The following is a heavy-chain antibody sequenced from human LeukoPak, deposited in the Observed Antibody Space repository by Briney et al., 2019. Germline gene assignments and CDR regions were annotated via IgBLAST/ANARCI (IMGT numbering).Heavy chain of an antibody. D-gene: IGHD6-13*01. CDR1: GYTFTGYY. CDR3: ARGTSAAGNPYYYYYYGMDV. V-gene: IGHV1-2*02. CDR2: INPISGGT. J-gene: IGHJ6*02. Sequence: GASVKVSCKASGYTFTGYYMHWVRQAPGQGLEWMGWINPISGGTNYAQKFQGRVTMTRDTSISTAYMGLSRLRSDDTAVYYCARGTSAAGNPYYYYYYGMDVWGQGTTVTVSS.